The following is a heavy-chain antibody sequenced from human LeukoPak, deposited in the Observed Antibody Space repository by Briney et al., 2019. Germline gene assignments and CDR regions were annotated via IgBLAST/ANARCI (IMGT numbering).Heavy chain of an antibody. J-gene: IGHJ4*02. V-gene: IGHV3-48*01. D-gene: IGHD3-3*01. CDR3: ARDGSDFWSGYSKGYFDY. CDR1: GFTFSRYN. CDR2: IGSSVSTR. Sequence: GGSLRLSCAVSGFTFSRYNMNWVRRAPGKGVEWGSYIGSSVSTRYYADSVNGRFTISRDNGKHSLYLQMNSLRAEDTAVYYCARDGSDFWSGYSKGYFDYWGQGTLVTVSS.